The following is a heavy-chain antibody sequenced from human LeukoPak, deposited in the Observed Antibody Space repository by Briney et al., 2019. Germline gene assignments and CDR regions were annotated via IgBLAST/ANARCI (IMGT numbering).Heavy chain of an antibody. CDR2: IYYSGST. J-gene: IGHJ4*02. V-gene: IGHV4-59*01. CDR3: ARDRCSGGSCYFDY. Sequence: KPSETLSLTCTVSGVSISSYYWSWIRQPPGKGLEWIGYIYYSGSTNYNPSLKSRVTISVDTSKNQFSLKLSSVTAADTAVYYCARDRCSGGSCYFDYWGQGTLVTVSS. CDR1: GVSISSYY. D-gene: IGHD2-15*01.